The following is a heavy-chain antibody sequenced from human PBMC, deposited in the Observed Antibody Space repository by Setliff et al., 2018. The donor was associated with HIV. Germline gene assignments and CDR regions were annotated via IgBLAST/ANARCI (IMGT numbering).Heavy chain of an antibody. CDR1: GFSFSSYW. D-gene: IGHD2-2*01. V-gene: IGHV3-7*01. CDR2: IKQDGSEK. CDR3: ARDAIRGGDMDV. J-gene: IGHJ6*03. Sequence: PGGSLRLSCAASGFSFSSYWMSWVRQAPGKGLEWVANIKQDGSEKYYVDSVRGRFTISRDNAKNSLYLQMNSLRAEDTAVYYCARDAIRGGDMDVWAKGTTVTVSS.